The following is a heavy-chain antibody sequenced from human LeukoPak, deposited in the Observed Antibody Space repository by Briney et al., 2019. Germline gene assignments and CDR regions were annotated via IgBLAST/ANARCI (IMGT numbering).Heavy chain of an antibody. D-gene: IGHD6-13*01. CDR3: ARGKSSSGWFDL. CDR2: IYPDDSDT. CDR1: GYNFPTYW. J-gene: IGHJ5*02. V-gene: IGHV5-51*01. Sequence: GESLKISCKGSGYNFPTYWIGWVRQMPGKGPEWIGIIYPDDSDTRYSPSFQGQVSISAHKSISTAYLQWSSLRASDPALYYCARGKSSSGWFDLWGQGTRVIISS.